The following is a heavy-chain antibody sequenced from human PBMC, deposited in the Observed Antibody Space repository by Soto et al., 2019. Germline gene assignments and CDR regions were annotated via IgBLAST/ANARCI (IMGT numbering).Heavy chain of an antibody. CDR2: INPKSGGT. CDR1: GYTFSGHY. Sequence: QVQLVQSGAEVRKPGASVKVSCNVTGYTFSGHYLHWVRQAPGQGLEWMGWINPKSGGTNYAQKFQDRVTMTADTSVSAASMELTSLRYDDTAVFYCARGLYSSPAYVVDSWGQGTLVTVSS. V-gene: IGHV1-2*02. D-gene: IGHD6-13*01. J-gene: IGHJ4*02. CDR3: ARGLYSSPAYVVDS.